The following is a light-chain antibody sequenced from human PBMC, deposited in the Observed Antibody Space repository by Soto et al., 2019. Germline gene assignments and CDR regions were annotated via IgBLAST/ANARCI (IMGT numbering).Light chain of an antibody. CDR3: QQYGDSRT. Sequence: EIVLTQSPATLSVSPGERATLSCRASQSVSSNLAWYQQKPGQAPRLLIYGASSRATGIPDRFSGSGSGTDFTLTISRLEPEDFALYYCQQYGDSRTFGQGTKVDIK. J-gene: IGKJ1*01. V-gene: IGKV3-20*01. CDR2: GAS. CDR1: QSVSSN.